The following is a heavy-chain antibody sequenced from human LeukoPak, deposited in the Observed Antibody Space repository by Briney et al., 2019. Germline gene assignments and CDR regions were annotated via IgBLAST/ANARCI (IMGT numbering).Heavy chain of an antibody. J-gene: IGHJ4*02. V-gene: IGHV3-53*01. CDR3: ARTTSGAYFDY. Sequence: PGGSLRLSCAASGFTFSSYSMNWVRQAPGRGLEWVSVIYSGGSTYYADSVKGRFTISRDNSKNTLYLQMNSLRAEDTAVYCCARTTSGAYFDYWGQGTLVTVSS. D-gene: IGHD1-1*01. CDR2: IYSGGST. CDR1: GFTFSSYS.